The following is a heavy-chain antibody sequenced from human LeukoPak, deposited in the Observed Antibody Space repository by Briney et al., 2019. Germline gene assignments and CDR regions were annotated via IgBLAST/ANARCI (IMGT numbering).Heavy chain of an antibody. CDR3: ARGRSAAGGITGTTSLFYYYYMDV. Sequence: SETLSLTCIVSGCSITSSSYNWGCLRRPPGKGLEWIGSIYDSRCSYYKPSLKSRVTIYVDTSKSQFSLKLSSVNAADTAVYYCARGRSAAGGITGTTSLFYYYYMDVWGQGTTVTGSS. CDR2: IYDSRCS. D-gene: IGHD1-7*01. CDR1: GCSITSSSYN. J-gene: IGHJ6*03. V-gene: IGHV4-39*01.